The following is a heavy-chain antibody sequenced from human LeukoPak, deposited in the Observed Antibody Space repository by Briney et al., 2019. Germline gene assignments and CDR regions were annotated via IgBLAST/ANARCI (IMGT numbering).Heavy chain of an antibody. J-gene: IGHJ5*02. CDR2: ISACNGNT. CDR3: ARGYSSSWQNWFDP. D-gene: IGHD6-13*01. V-gene: IGHV1-18*01. CDR1: GYTFTSYG. Sequence: GASVKVSCKASGYTFTSYGISWVRQAPGQGLEWMGWISACNGNTNYAQKLQGRVTMTTDTSTSTAYMELRSLRSDDTAVYYCARGYSSSWQNWFDPWGQGTLVTVSS.